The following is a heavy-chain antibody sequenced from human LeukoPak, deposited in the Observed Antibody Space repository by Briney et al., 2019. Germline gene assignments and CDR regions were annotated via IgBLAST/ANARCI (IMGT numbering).Heavy chain of an antibody. CDR2: IYYSGST. CDR1: GGSISSYY. V-gene: IGHV4-39*01. CDR3: ARHHGVGAMGIDAFDI. Sequence: SSETLSLTCTVSGGSISSYYWGWIRQPPGKGLEWIGSIYYSGSTYYNPSLKSRVTISVDTSKNQFSLRLGSVTAADTAVYYCARHHGVGAMGIDAFDIWGQGTMVTVSS. D-gene: IGHD1-26*01. J-gene: IGHJ3*02.